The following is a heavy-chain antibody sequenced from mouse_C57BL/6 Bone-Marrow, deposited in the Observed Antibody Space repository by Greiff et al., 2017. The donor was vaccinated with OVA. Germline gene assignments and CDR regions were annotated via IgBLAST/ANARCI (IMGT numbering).Heavy chain of an antibody. CDR1: GYTFTDYE. J-gene: IGHJ1*03. CDR2: IDPETGGT. CDR3: TRSLYSGYFDV. Sequence: VQLQQSGAELVRPGASVTLSCKASGYTFTDYEMHWVKQTPVHGLEWIGAIDPETGGTAYNQKFKGKAILTADKSSSTAYMELRSLTSEDSAVYYCTRSLYSGYFDVWGTGTTVTVSS. V-gene: IGHV1-15*01. D-gene: IGHD2-12*01.